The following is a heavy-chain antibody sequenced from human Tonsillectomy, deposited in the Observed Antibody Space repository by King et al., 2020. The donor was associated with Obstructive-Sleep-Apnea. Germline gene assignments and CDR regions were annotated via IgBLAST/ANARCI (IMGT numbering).Heavy chain of an antibody. CDR2: IIPIFGTA. D-gene: IGHD2-2*01. V-gene: IGHV1-69*01. Sequence: QGQLVQSGAEVKKPGSSVKVSCKASGGTFSSYDISWVRQAPGQGREWVGGIIPIFGTANYPQKFQGRVTITADESTSTAYMELGSLRSEDTAVYYCARCPSSTSLNWFDPWGQGTLVTVSS. CDR3: ARCPSSTSLNWFDP. CDR1: GGTFSSYD. J-gene: IGHJ5*02.